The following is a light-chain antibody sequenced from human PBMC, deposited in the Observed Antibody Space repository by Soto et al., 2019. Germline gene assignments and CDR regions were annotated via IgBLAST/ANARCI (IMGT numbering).Light chain of an antibody. CDR3: LQDYGDSWT. V-gene: IGKV1-6*02. CDR2: AAS. CDR1: RDVGSD. Sequence: TPLTQSQSSLSASVGAKIILTCPASRDVGSDVSWYQQKPGQAPKLLIYAASNLYTGVPSRFSGSRSGTEFTLTISSLQPEDFASYYCLQDYGDSWTFGQGTKVDIK. J-gene: IGKJ1*01.